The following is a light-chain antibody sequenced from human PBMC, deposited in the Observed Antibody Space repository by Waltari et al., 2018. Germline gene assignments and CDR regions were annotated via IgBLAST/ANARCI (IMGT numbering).Light chain of an antibody. CDR1: QSVSSN. Sequence: EIVMTQSPATLSVSPGERATLFCRASQSVSSNLAWYQHKPGQTPRLLIYGASSRATGVPARFSGSGSGTLFTLTISSLQSEDFAIYYCQQYNKWPPWTFGQGTRVEIK. CDR2: GAS. V-gene: IGKV3-15*01. J-gene: IGKJ1*01. CDR3: QQYNKWPPWT.